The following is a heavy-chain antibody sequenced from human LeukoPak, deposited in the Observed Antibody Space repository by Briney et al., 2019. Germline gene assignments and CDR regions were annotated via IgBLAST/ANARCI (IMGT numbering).Heavy chain of an antibody. V-gene: IGHV2-5*02. Sequence: ESVPTLVKPPQTLTLTCTFSGFSLTTSGVGVGWVRQPPGKALEWLALIYWDDDKRYSPSLKTRLTITKDTSKNQVALTMTNMDSVDTATYSCVDGGGVKVDSATGYFDPWGQGTLVTVSS. CDR3: VDGGGVKVDSATGYFDP. D-gene: IGHD5-18*01. CDR1: GFSLTTSGVG. CDR2: IYWDDDK. J-gene: IGHJ5*02.